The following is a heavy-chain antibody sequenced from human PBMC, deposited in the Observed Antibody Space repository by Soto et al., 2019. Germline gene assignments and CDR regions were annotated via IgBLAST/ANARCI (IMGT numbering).Heavy chain of an antibody. CDR2: ISFDGSNK. J-gene: IGHJ6*02. CDR1: GFTFSSYG. V-gene: IGHV3-30*18. Sequence: QVQLVESGGGVVQPGRSLRLSCAASGFTFSSYGMHWVRQAPGKGLEWVTVISFDGSNKYYADSVKGRFTISRDISNNTLYLQMDSLRTEDTAVYYCAKDLGYYCSARGSHGMDVWGQGTTVTVSS. CDR3: AKDLGYYCSARGSHGMDV. D-gene: IGHD3-10*01.